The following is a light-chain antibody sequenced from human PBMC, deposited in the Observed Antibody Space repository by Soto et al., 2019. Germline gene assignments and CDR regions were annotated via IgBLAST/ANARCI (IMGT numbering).Light chain of an antibody. CDR1: RRDVGSSNL. J-gene: IGLJ1*01. Sequence: QSALTQPASVSGSPGQSITISCTGARRDVGSSNLVSWFQQHPGKAPKLLIYDGTKRPSGVSFRFSASKSGTTASLAITGLQAEDEADYYCQSYDGDLYNYVFGTGTKVTVL. V-gene: IGLV2-14*02. CDR3: QSYDGDLYNYV. CDR2: DGT.